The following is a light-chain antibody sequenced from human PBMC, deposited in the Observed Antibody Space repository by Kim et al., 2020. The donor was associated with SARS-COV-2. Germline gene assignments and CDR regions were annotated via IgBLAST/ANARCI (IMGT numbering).Light chain of an antibody. V-gene: IGLV2-14*03. Sequence: PGKSITISCSGTHTDVGAYNKVSWYQQQPGQAPRLLIYDVSNRPAGVSNRFSGSKSGNTASLAISGLQTEDEAHYYCSSYTSGSTLFGGGTQLTVL. J-gene: IGLJ2*01. CDR1: HTDVGAYNK. CDR3: SSYTSGSTL. CDR2: DVS.